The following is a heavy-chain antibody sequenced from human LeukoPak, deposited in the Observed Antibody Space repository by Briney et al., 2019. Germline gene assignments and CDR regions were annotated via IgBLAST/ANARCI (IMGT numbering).Heavy chain of an antibody. J-gene: IGHJ4*02. Sequence: PSETLSLTCAVYGGSFSAYYWSWIRQPPGKGLEWIGYIYYSGSTNYNPSLKSRVTISVDTSKNQFSLKLSSVTAADTAVYYCARAPVYYGSGSYYNGVHDYWGQGTLVTVSS. D-gene: IGHD3-10*01. V-gene: IGHV4-59*01. CDR1: GGSFSAYY. CDR2: IYYSGST. CDR3: ARAPVYYGSGSYYNGVHDY.